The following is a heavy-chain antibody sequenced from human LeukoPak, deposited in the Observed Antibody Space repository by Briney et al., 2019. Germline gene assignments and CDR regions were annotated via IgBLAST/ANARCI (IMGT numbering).Heavy chain of an antibody. Sequence: GASVRVSCKAFGYTFTSYAMHWVRQAPGQRVEWMGWINAGNGNTKYSQKFQGRVTITRDTSASTAYMELSSLRSEDTAVYYCARDRLYYYDSSGYYSAWGQGTLVTVSS. D-gene: IGHD3-22*01. CDR1: GYTFTSYA. CDR2: INAGNGNT. J-gene: IGHJ4*02. V-gene: IGHV1-3*01. CDR3: ARDRLYYYDSSGYYSA.